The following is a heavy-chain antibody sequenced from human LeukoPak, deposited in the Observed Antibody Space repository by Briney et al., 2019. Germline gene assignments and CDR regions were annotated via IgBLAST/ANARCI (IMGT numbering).Heavy chain of an antibody. V-gene: IGHV4-38-2*02. J-gene: IGHJ4*02. CDR1: GYSISSGYY. CDR2: IYHSGST. CDR3: ARQTGSGLFILP. D-gene: IGHD3/OR15-3a*01. Sequence: PSETLSLTCTVSGYSISSGYYWDWIRQPPGKGLEWIGSIYHSGSTYYNASLKSQVSISIDTSKNQFSLRLTSVTAADTAVYYCARQTGSGLFILPGGQGTLVTVSS.